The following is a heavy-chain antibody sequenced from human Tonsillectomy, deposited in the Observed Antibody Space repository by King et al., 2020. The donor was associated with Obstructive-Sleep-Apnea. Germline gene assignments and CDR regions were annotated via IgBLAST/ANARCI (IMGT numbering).Heavy chain of an antibody. CDR1: GFTFSSYS. CDR2: ISSSSSTI. Sequence: VQLVESGGGLVQPGGSLRLSCAASGFTFSSYSMNWVRQAPGKGLEWVSYISSSSSTIYYADSVKGRFTISRDNAKNSLYLQMNSLRAEDTAVYYCARGGDIVAGELFDYWGQGTLVTVSS. J-gene: IGHJ4*02. CDR3: ARGGDIVAGELFDY. D-gene: IGHD2-15*01. V-gene: IGHV3-48*04.